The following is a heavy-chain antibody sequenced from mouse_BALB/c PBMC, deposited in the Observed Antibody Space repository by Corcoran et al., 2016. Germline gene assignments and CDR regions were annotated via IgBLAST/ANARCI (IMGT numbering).Heavy chain of an antibody. CDR3: ARAGLRGFAY. D-gene: IGHD2-4*01. CDR1: GYTFTDYY. Sequence: QVQLQQSGAELARPGASVKLSCKASGYTFTDYYINWVKQRTGQGLEWIGEIYPGSGNTYYNEKFKGKATLTADKSSSTAYMQLSSLTSEDSAVYFCARAGLRGFAYWGQGTLVTVSA. CDR2: IYPGSGNT. J-gene: IGHJ3*01. V-gene: IGHV1-77*01.